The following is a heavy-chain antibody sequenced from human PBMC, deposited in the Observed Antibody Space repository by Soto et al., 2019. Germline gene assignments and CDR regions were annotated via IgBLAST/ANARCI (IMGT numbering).Heavy chain of an antibody. CDR2: IKSKTKCGTR. CDR1: GFIFSNAW. V-gene: IGHV3-15*07. Sequence: PGGSLRLSCAASGFIFSNAWINWVRQAPGKGLEWVGRIKSKTKCGTRDYAAPVKGRFAISREDSKNMVYLQMNSLKNGDTGIYYRTTDPYSTMIVVRFDSWGHGDLDTVSP. J-gene: IGHJ4*01. CDR3: TTDPYSTMIVVRFDS. D-gene: IGHD3-22*01.